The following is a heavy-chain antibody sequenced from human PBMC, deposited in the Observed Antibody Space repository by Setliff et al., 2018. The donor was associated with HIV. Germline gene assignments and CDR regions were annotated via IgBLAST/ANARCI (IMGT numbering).Heavy chain of an antibody. D-gene: IGHD3-16*01. CDR1: GFTFSNDW. V-gene: IGHV3-20*04. CDR3: ARHWGRDLGHAFEG. CDR2: INWNGGST. J-gene: IGHJ3*01. Sequence: PGGSLRLSCAASGFTFSNDWLSWVRQAPGKGLEWVSGINWNGGSTGYVDSVKGRFTISRDNAKNSLYLQMNDLRPEGTALYYCARHWGRDLGHAFEGWGQGTMVTVSS.